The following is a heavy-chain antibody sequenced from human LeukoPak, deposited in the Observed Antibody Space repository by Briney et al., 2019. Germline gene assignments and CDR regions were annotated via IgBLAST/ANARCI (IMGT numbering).Heavy chain of an antibody. V-gene: IGHV4-4*07. CDR1: GGSISSYY. CDR3: ARDRVGYCSGGSCYSSNWFDP. J-gene: IGHJ5*02. Sequence: SETLSLTCTVSGGSISSYYWSWIRQPAGKGLEWIGRIYTSGSTNYNPSLKSRVTMSVDTSKNQFSLKLSSVTAADTAVYYCARDRVGYCSGGSCYSSNWFDPWGQGTLVTVS. D-gene: IGHD2-15*01. CDR2: IYTSGST.